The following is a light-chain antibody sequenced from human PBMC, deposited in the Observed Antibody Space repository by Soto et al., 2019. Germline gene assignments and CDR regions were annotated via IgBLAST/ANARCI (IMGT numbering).Light chain of an antibody. CDR3: QHRNDWPFT. CDR1: QSVYSY. J-gene: IGKJ4*01. Sequence: EVVLTQSPATLSLSPGERATLYCRASQSVYSYLAWYHQKPGQPPRLLISDVSNRATGIPARFSGSGYGTDFTLTISSLEPADFAVYYCQHRNDWPFTFGGGTKVEIK. V-gene: IGKV3-11*01. CDR2: DVS.